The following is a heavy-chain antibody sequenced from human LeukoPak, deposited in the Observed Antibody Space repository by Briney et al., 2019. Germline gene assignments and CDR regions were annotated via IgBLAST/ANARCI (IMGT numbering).Heavy chain of an antibody. V-gene: IGHV3-30*18. D-gene: IGHD3-22*01. CDR2: ISYDGSNK. J-gene: IGHJ4*02. Sequence: PGGSLRLSCAASGFTFSSYGMHGVRQAPGKGLEWVAVISYDGSNKYYADSVKGRFTISRDNSKNTLYLQMNSLRAEDTAVYYCAKSGHYYDSSGYHYEYYFDYWGQGTLVTVSS. CDR1: GFTFSSYG. CDR3: AKSGHYYDSSGYHYEYYFDY.